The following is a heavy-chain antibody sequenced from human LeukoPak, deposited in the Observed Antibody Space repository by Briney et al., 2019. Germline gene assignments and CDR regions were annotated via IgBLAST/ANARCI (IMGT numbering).Heavy chain of an antibody. CDR3: ARAKAETSGSIDS. Sequence: GGSLRLSCVASGFTVSNYWMIWVRQAPGKGLECVANIKQDGSEKYYVDSVKGRFTISRDNTKNSLYVQMNRLRAEDTAVYYCARAKAETSGSIDSWGQGALVTVSS. V-gene: IGHV3-7*01. CDR1: GFTVSNYW. CDR2: IKQDGSEK. D-gene: IGHD3-22*01. J-gene: IGHJ4*02.